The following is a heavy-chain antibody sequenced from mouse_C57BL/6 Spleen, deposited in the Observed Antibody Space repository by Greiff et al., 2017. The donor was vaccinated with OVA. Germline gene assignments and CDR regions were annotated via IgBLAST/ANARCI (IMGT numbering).Heavy chain of an antibody. CDR3: ARIYGSDAMDY. D-gene: IGHD1-1*01. CDR1: WFSLSSFGLG. Sequence: QVQLKVSGPGLLPPSPSLSLSFSFSWFSLSSFGLGLVWLRPPSVMCLEWLAHIWWDDDKYYNPALKSRLTISKDTSKNQVFLKIANVDTADTATYYCARIYGSDAMDYWGQGTSVTVSS. V-gene: IGHV8-8*01. J-gene: IGHJ4*01. CDR2: IWWDDDK.